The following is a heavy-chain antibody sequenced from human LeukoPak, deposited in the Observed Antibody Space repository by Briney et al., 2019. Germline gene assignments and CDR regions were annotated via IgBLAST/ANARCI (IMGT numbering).Heavy chain of an antibody. CDR1: GFTFSSYG. CDR2: IKQDGSGK. CDR3: ARDQVGARAGGYMDV. D-gene: IGHD1-26*01. V-gene: IGHV3-7*03. Sequence: GGSLRLSCAASGFTFSSYGMHWVRQAPGKGLEWVANIKQDGSGKYYVDSVKGRFTISRDNAKNSLYLQMNSLRAEDTTLYYCARDQVGARAGGYMDVWGKGTTVTVSS. J-gene: IGHJ6*03.